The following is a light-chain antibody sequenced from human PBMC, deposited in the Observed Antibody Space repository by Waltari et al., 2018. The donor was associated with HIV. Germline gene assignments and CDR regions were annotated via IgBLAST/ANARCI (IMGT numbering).Light chain of an antibody. J-gene: IGLJ2*01. Sequence: QSALTQPPSASGPPGQTVPLSCTGTRSDIGRYEFVSSYQRQPDKVPKLIIYEVNKRPSGIPDRFSGSKSDNTASLTVSGLQTDDEAVYYCSSYASNNTFVVFGGGTRLTVL. CDR2: EVN. V-gene: IGLV2-8*01. CDR1: RSDIGRYEF. CDR3: SSYASNNTFVV.